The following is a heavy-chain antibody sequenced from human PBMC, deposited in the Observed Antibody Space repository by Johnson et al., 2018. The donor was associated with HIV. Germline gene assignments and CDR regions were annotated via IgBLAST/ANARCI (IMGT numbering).Heavy chain of an antibody. CDR1: GFTVSSNY. J-gene: IGHJ3*02. CDR2: IYSGGST. D-gene: IGHD3-22*01. CDR3: ARVLMRGAYYYDSSGYYI. V-gene: IGHV3-53*01. Sequence: AQLVESGGGLIQPGGSLRLSCAASGFTVSSNYMSWVRQAPGKGLEWVSVIYSGGSTYYADSVKGRFTISRDNSKNTLYLQMNSLRAEDTAVYYCARVLMRGAYYYDSSGYYIWGQGTMVTVSS.